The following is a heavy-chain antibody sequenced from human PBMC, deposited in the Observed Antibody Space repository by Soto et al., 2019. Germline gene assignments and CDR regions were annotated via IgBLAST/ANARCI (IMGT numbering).Heavy chain of an antibody. CDR2: IYYSGST. J-gene: IGHJ3*02. CDR1: GGSFSSYY. Sequence: PSETLSLTCAVYGGSFSSYYWSWIRQPPGKGLEWIGYIYYSGSTNYNPSLKSRVTISVDTSKNQFSLKLSSVTAADTAVYYCARGRGGDIVVVVAATPHDHAFDIWGQGKMVTVSS. CDR3: ARGRGGDIVVVVAATPHDHAFDI. D-gene: IGHD2-15*01. V-gene: IGHV4-59*12.